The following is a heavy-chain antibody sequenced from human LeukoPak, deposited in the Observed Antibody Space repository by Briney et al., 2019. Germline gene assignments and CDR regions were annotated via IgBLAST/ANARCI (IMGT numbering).Heavy chain of an antibody. CDR2: IYYSGST. CDR3: ARVATISGYYFDY. D-gene: IGHD3-22*01. J-gene: IGHJ4*02. V-gene: IGHV4-59*01. CDR1: GGSISSYY. Sequence: SETLSLTCTVSGGSISSYYWSWIRKPPGKGLVWIGYIYYSGSTNYNPSLKSRVTISVDTSKNQFSLKLSSVTAADTAVYYCARVATISGYYFDYWGQGTLVTVSS.